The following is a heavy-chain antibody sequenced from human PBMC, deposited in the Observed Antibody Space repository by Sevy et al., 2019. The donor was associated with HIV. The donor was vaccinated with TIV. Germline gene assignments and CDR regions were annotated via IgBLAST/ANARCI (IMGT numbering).Heavy chain of an antibody. CDR1: GFTFSSYG. D-gene: IGHD6-13*01. Sequence: GGSLRLSCAASGFTFSSYGMHWVRQAPGKGLEWVAVIWYDGSNKYYADSVKGRFTISRDNSKNTLYLQMNSLRAEDTAVYYCARDRFSSSWYKWFDPWGQGTLVTVSS. V-gene: IGHV3-33*01. J-gene: IGHJ5*02. CDR3: ARDRFSSSWYKWFDP. CDR2: IWYDGSNK.